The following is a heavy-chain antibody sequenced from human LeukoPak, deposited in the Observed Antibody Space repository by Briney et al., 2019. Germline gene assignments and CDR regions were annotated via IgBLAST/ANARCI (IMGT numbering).Heavy chain of an antibody. D-gene: IGHD5-18*01. CDR2: IYDSGNT. CDR3: ARDNFRGYSYGSLDC. Sequence: SETLSLTCTVSGDSISSSSYYWGWIRQPPGKGLEWIGFIYDSGNTNYNPSLKRRVTILVDTSKNQFSLKLSSVTAADTAVYYCARDNFRGYSYGSLDCWGQGTLVTVSS. V-gene: IGHV4-61*01. J-gene: IGHJ4*02. CDR1: GDSISSSSYY.